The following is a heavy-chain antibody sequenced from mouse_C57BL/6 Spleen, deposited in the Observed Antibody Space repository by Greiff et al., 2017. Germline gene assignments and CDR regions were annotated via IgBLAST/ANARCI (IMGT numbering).Heavy chain of an antibody. CDR3: ARQALYYFDD. V-gene: IGHV5-9*01. CDR1: GFTFSSST. J-gene: IGHJ2*01. CDR2: ISGGGGNT. Sequence: EVKLVESGGGLVTPGGSLKLSCAASGFTFSSSTMSWVRQTPEKRLEWVATISGGGGNTYYPDSVKGRFTIARDNTKNTLYLQMSSLRSEDTALYDCARQALYYFDDWGQGTTLTVAS.